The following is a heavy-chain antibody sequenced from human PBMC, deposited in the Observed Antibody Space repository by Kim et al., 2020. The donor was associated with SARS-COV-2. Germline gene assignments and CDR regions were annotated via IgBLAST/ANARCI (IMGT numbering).Heavy chain of an antibody. D-gene: IGHD6-19*01. CDR3: ARAGGAVAGYYYYGMDV. J-gene: IGHJ6*02. CDR2: IIPIFGTA. V-gene: IGHV1-69*13. Sequence: SVKVSCKASGGTFSSYAISWVRQAPGQGLEWMGGIIPIFGTANYAQKFQGRVTITADESTSTAYMELSSLRSEDTAVYYCARAGGAVAGYYYYGMDVWGQGTTVTVSS. CDR1: GGTFSSYA.